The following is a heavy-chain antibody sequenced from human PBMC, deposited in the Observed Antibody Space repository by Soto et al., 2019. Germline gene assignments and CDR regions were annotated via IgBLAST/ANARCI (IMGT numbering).Heavy chain of an antibody. D-gene: IGHD3-16*02. Sequence: QVQLQESGPGLVKPSGTLSLTCAVSSGSISSSNWWSWVRQPPGKGLEWIGEIYHSGSTNYNPSLKRRVTISVDKSKNQFSLKLSSVTAADTAVYYCARGFKKSMITFGGVIASPGGNIDYWGQGTLVTVSS. J-gene: IGHJ4*02. CDR1: SGSISSSNW. CDR3: ARGFKKSMITFGGVIASPGGNIDY. V-gene: IGHV4-4*02. CDR2: IYHSGST.